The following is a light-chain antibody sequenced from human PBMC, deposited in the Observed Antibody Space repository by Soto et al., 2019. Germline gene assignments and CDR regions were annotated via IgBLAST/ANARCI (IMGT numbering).Light chain of an antibody. Sequence: DIPMTPSPSSLSTSVGDRVTITCRASQSISSWLAWYQQKPGKAPKLLIYAASTRQSGVPARFSGSGSGTDFTLSISSLQPDDFAIYFCQDSYSLSRTFGQGTKVDNK. CDR1: QSISSW. CDR3: QDSYSLSRT. J-gene: IGKJ1*01. CDR2: AAS. V-gene: IGKV1-39*01.